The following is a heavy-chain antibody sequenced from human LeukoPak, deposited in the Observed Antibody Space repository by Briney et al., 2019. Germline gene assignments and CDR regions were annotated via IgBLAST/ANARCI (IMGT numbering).Heavy chain of an antibody. J-gene: IGHJ4*02. Sequence: GGSLRLSCAASGFTFSDYYMSWIRQVPGKGLEWVSYISDSGRAPYYADSVKGRFTISRDNAKNSVYLQMNSLRAEDTAVYYCARDLYSGSSPFDYWGQGTPVTVSS. CDR3: ARDLYSGSSPFDY. CDR2: ISDSGRAP. CDR1: GFTFSDYY. V-gene: IGHV3-11*04. D-gene: IGHD1-26*01.